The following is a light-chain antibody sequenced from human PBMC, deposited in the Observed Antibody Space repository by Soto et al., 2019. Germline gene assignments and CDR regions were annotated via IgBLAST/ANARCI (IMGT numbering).Light chain of an antibody. CDR3: QQYTGSPWT. Sequence: EIVLTQSPGTLSLSPGERATLSCRASQSLSSSQLAWYQQKPGQAPSLLIHDASSRATGISDRFTGSGSGTDFTLSITTLEPEDFAVYYCQQYTGSPWTFGQGTKVDIK. V-gene: IGKV3-20*01. CDR1: QSLSSSQ. J-gene: IGKJ1*01. CDR2: DAS.